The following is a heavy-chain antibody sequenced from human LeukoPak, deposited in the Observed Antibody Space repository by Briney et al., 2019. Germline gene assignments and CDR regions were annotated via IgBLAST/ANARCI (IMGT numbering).Heavy chain of an antibody. CDR1: GFTFSSFA. V-gene: IGHV3-23*01. J-gene: IGHJ6*02. Sequence: GGSLRFSCAASGFTFSSFAMNWVRQAPGKGLEWVSLITNSGVTTHYADSVKGRFTISRDNSRSTLYLQLNSLRADDTALYYCAKARLYCSSGTCSDHPATLTGMDVWGQGTTVTVSS. CDR3: AKARLYCSSGTCSDHPATLTGMDV. CDR2: ITNSGVTT. D-gene: IGHD2-2*01.